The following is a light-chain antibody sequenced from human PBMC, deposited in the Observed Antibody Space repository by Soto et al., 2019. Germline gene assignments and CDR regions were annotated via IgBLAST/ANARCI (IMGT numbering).Light chain of an antibody. CDR2: DAS. Sequence: GDRVTITCRASQSISSWLAWYQQKPGQAPKLLIYDASSLERGVPSRFSGSGSVTECTLTISSLQPDYFATYYCQQYNSYSRAFGQGTTVDIK. CDR1: QSISSW. CDR3: QQYNSYSRA. V-gene: IGKV1-5*01. J-gene: IGKJ1*01.